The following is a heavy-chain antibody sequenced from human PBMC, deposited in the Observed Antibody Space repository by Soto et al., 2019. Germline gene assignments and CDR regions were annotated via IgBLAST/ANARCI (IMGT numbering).Heavy chain of an antibody. Sequence: GGSLRLSCAASGFTFSSYSMNWVRQAPGKGLEWVSYISSSSSTIYYADSVKGRFTISRDNAKNSLYLQMNSLRAEDTAVYYCARVATPYYMDVWGKGTTVTVSS. J-gene: IGHJ6*03. CDR1: GFTFSSYS. CDR3: ARVATPYYMDV. CDR2: ISSSSSTI. V-gene: IGHV3-48*01. D-gene: IGHD5-12*01.